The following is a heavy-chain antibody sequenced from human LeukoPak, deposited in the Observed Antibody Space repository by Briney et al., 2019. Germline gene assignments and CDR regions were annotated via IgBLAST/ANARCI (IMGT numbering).Heavy chain of an antibody. CDR3: DRTLYHYDSCRYYVPYYLDY. CDR1: GGSSSRYY. V-gene: IGHV4-59*01. D-gene: IGHD3-22*01. Sequence: SETLSLTCTVSGGSSSRYYRSWIRQSPGKGLEWIGYIYYSGSTNYNPSLKSRVTISVDTSKNQFSLKLSSVTAADTAVYYCDRTLYHYDSCRYYVPYYLDYWGQGTLVTVSS. J-gene: IGHJ4*02. CDR2: IYYSGST.